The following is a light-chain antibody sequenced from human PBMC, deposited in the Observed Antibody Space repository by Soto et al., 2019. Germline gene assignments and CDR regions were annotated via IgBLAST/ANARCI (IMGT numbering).Light chain of an antibody. CDR3: QQYGSSPLFT. V-gene: IGKV3-20*01. Sequence: EIVLTQSPATLSLSPGERATLSCRASQSVSSSYLAWYQQKPGQAPRLLVYGASSRATGIPDRFSGSGSGTDFTLTISRLEPEDFAVYYCQQYGSSPLFTFGPGTKVDIK. CDR2: GAS. CDR1: QSVSSSY. J-gene: IGKJ3*01.